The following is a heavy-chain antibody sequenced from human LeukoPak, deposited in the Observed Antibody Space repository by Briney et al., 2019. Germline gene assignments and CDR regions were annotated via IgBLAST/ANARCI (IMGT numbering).Heavy chain of an antibody. CDR2: ISSSSSTT. V-gene: IGHV3-48*04. D-gene: IGHD3-10*02. CDR1: GFTFSSYS. Sequence: GGSLRLSCAASGFTFSSYSMNWVRQAPGKGLEWVSSISSSSSTTYYADSVKGRFTISRDNAKNSLYLQMNSLRAEDTAVYYCAELGITMIGGVWGKGTTVTISS. J-gene: IGHJ6*04. CDR3: AELGITMIGGV.